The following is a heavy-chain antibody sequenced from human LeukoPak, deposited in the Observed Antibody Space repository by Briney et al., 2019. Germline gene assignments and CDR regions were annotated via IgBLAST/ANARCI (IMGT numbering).Heavy chain of an antibody. Sequence: SETLSLTCSVSGGSISSLYYWGWIRQSPGKGLEWIGGPYYTGSTYYNPSLKSRITISVDTSKNQFSLKLTSVTAADTAVYYCASVYSLYDNWGQGILVIVSS. CDR1: GGSISSLYY. CDR2: PYYTGST. D-gene: IGHD6-13*01. V-gene: IGHV4-39*01. J-gene: IGHJ4*02. CDR3: ASVYSLYDN.